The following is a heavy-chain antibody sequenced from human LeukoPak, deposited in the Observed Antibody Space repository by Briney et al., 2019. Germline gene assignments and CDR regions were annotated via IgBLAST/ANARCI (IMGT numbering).Heavy chain of an antibody. CDR2: INIDGSST. Sequence: GGSLRLSCAASGFTFSNYWMHWVRQPPGKGLLWVSRINIDGSSTNYADSVKGRFTVSRDNAKNTLFLQMNGLRVDDTATYYCVREYTTSSRRYFDYWGQGDLVTVSA. V-gene: IGHV3-74*01. CDR3: VREYTTSSRRYFDY. J-gene: IGHJ4*02. D-gene: IGHD6-6*01. CDR1: GFTFSNYW.